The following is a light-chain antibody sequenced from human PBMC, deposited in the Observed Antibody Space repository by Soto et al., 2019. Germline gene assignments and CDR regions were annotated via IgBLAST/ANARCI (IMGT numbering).Light chain of an antibody. CDR1: QTVGRY. CDR3: QQRLHWPIT. J-gene: IGKJ5*01. V-gene: IGKV3-11*01. Sequence: EIVLTQSPATLSLSPGDRVTLSCRASQTVGRYLSWYQHSPGQGPRLLVYDASNRATGIPARFSGSGSETDFNLTISSLEPEDFAVYYCQQRLHWPITFGQGTRLEIK. CDR2: DAS.